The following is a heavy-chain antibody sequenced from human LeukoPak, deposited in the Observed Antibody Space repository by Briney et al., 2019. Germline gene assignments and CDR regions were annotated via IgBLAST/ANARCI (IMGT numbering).Heavy chain of an antibody. D-gene: IGHD5-18*01. Sequence: PGESLRLSCAAPEFIVSSSHISWFRQAPGKGLEWVSVIYTGGNTYYADSVKGRFTVSRDNSKNTLYLQMNSLRAEDTAVYYCARVYNYGFDYWGPGTLVTVSS. CDR3: ARVYNYGFDY. J-gene: IGHJ4*02. CDR2: IYTGGNT. CDR1: EFIVSSSH. V-gene: IGHV3-53*01.